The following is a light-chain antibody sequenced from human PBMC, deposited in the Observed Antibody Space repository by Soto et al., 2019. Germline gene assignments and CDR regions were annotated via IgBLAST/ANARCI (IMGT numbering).Light chain of an antibody. CDR3: HSYTMTAGRV. V-gene: IGLV2-14*01. J-gene: IGLJ2*01. Sequence: QSALTQPASVSGSPGQSITISCTGSSSDIGSLDFVSWYQQYPGKVPKVIIYEVSGRPSGIPNRFSGSKSGYTASLTISGLQPEDEADYYCHSYTMTAGRVFGGGTQLTVL. CDR1: SSDIGSLDF. CDR2: EVS.